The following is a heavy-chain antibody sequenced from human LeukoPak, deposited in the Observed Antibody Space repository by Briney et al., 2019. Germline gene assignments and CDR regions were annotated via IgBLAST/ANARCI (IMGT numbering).Heavy chain of an antibody. J-gene: IGHJ4*02. CDR2: IWYDGSNK. Sequence: GGSLRLSCAASGFTFSSYGMHWVRQAPGKGLEWVAVIWYDGSNKYYADSVKGRFTISRDNSKNTLYLQMNSLRAEDTAVCYCARGVQGGYAQYYFDYWGQGTLVTVSS. CDR1: GFTFSSYG. CDR3: ARGVQGGYAQYYFDY. D-gene: IGHD5-12*01. V-gene: IGHV3-33*01.